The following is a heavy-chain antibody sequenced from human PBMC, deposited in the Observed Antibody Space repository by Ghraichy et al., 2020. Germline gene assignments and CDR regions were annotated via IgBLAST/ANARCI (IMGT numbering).Heavy chain of an antibody. CDR3: AGLKIFRFSYYYYYGMDV. Sequence: SQTLSLTCTVSGGSISSYYWSWIRQPPGKGLEWIGYIYYSGSTNYNPSLKSRVTISVDTSKNQFSLKLSSVTAADTAVYYCAGLKIFRFSYYYYYGMDVWGQGTTVTVSS. CDR1: GGSISSYY. J-gene: IGHJ6*02. D-gene: IGHD3-3*01. CDR2: IYYSGST. V-gene: IGHV4-59*01.